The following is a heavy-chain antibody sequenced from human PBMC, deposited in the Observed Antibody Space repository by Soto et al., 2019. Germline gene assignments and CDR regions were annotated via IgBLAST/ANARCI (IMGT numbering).Heavy chain of an antibody. V-gene: IGHV3-48*03. Sequence: VGSLRLSGAASGFTFSSYEMNWVRQAPGKGLEWVSYISSSGSTIYYADSVKGRFTISRDNAKNSLYLQMDSLRGDDTAVYYCSRSRGWGAPNDFWGPGTLVTVSS. CDR3: SRSRGWGAPNDF. CDR2: ISSSGSTI. J-gene: IGHJ4*02. D-gene: IGHD3-16*01. CDR1: GFTFSSYE.